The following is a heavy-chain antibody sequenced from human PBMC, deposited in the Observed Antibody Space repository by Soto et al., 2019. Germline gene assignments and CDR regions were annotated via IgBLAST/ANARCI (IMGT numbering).Heavy chain of an antibody. J-gene: IGHJ4*02. CDR3: ARSLKQLVMAPNY. CDR2: ISYDGSNK. Sequence: GGSLRLSCAASGFTFSSYAMHWVRQAPGKGLEWVAVISYDGSNKYYADSVKGRFTISRDNSKNTLYLQMNSLRAEDTAVYYCARSLKQLVMAPNYWGQGTLVTVSS. V-gene: IGHV3-30-3*01. D-gene: IGHD6-6*01. CDR1: GFTFSSYA.